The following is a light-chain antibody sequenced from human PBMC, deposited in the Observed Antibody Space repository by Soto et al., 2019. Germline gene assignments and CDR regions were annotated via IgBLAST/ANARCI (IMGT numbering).Light chain of an antibody. CDR3: QQYGSSYT. V-gene: IGKV3-20*01. CDR1: QSVRNNY. CDR2: GTS. J-gene: IGKJ3*01. Sequence: EIVLTQSPGTLSLSPGGRATLSCRASQSVRNNYLAWYQHQPGQAPRLLIYGTSTRDTGITDRFSGSGSGTDFTLTISRLEPEDFAVYYCQQYGSSYTFGPGTKVEIK.